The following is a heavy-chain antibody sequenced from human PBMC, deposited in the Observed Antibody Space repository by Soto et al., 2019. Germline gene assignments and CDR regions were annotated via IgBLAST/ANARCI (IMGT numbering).Heavy chain of an antibody. CDR3: ARGAATVTPGWFDP. CDR2: IYHSGST. Sequence: SETLSLTCAVSVYSISRGYYWGFIRQTPGKGLEWIASIYHSGSTYYNPSLKSRVTISVDTSKNQFSLKLTSVTAADTAVYYCARGAATVTPGWFDPWGQGIMVTVSS. V-gene: IGHV4-38-2*01. CDR1: VYSISRGYY. J-gene: IGHJ5*02. D-gene: IGHD4-17*01.